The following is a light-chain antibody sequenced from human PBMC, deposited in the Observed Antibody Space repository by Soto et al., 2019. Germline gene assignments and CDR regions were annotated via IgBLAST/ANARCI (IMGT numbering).Light chain of an antibody. CDR2: GAS. V-gene: IGKV3-20*01. J-gene: IGKJ4*01. CDR1: HSVSSSY. Sequence: EIGMSQSPATLSVSPGERATLSCRASHSVSSSYLVWYQQRPGQAPRLLIYGASSRATGIPDRFSGSGSGTDFTLTISRLEPEDFAVYYCQQYGSSPLTFGGGTKV. CDR3: QQYGSSPLT.